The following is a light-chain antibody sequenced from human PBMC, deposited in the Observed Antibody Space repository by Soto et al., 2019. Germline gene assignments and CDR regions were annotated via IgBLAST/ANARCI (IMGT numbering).Light chain of an antibody. CDR2: GAS. J-gene: IGKJ1*01. V-gene: IGKV3-20*01. CDR3: QQYGSSGT. CDR1: QSVSSSY. Sequence: EIVLTQSPGTLSLSPGERATLSCRASQSVSSSYLAWYQQKPGQAPRLLIYGASSRATGIPDRFSGSGPGTDFTLTISRLEPEDFAVYYCQQYGSSGTFGQGTKVDI.